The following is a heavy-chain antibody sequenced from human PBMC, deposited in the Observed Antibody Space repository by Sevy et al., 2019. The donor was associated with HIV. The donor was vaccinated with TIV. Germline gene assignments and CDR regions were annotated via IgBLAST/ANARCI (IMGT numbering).Heavy chain of an antibody. CDR1: GYTFTSYG. CDR3: ASDPYDILTGYYNDLDLVEAYYYYYGMDV. V-gene: IGHV1-18*01. J-gene: IGHJ6*02. CDR2: ISAYNGNT. Sequence: ASVKVSCKASGYTFTSYGICWVRQAPGQGLEWMGWISAYNGNTNYAQKLQGRVTMTTDTSTSTAYMELRSLRSDDTAVYYCASDPYDILTGYYNDLDLVEAYYYYYGMDVWGQGSTVTVSS. D-gene: IGHD3-9*01.